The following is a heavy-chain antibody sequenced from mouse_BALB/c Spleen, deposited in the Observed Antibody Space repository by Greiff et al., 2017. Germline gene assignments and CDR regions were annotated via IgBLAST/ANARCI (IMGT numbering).Heavy chain of an antibody. CDR3: ARFDGYGEDAMDY. CDR1: GYTFTSYW. J-gene: IGHJ4*01. Sequence: QVQLQQSGAELAKPGASVKMSCKASGYTFTSYWMHWVKQRPGQGLEWIGYINPSTGYTEYNQKFKDKATLTADKSSSTAYMQRSSLTSEDSAVYYCARFDGYGEDAMDYWGQGTSVTGSS. V-gene: IGHV1-7*01. D-gene: IGHD2-3*01. CDR2: INPSTGYT.